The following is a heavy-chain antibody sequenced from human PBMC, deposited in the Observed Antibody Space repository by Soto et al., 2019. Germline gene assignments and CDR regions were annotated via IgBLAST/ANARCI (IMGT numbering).Heavy chain of an antibody. J-gene: IGHJ3*02. D-gene: IGHD3-16*01. CDR3: ARDRNYDYVWGTHRDAFDI. V-gene: IGHV4-4*07. CDR1: GGSISSYY. Sequence: SETLSLTCTVSGGSISSYYWSWIRQPAGKGLEWIGRIYTSGSTNYNPSLKSRVTMSVDTSKNQFSLKLSSVTAADTAVYYCARDRNYDYVWGTHRDAFDIWGQGTMVTVSS. CDR2: IYTSGST.